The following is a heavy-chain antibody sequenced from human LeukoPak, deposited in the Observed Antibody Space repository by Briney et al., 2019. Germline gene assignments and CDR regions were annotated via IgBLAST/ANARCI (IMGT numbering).Heavy chain of an antibody. D-gene: IGHD2-2*01. CDR2: INSDGSST. CDR3: ARDQVDCSSTSCYLQYYYYYYYMDV. Sequence: PGGSLRLSCAASGFTFSSYWIAWVRQAPGKGLVWVSRINSDGSSTSYADSVKGRFTISRDNAKNTLYLQMNSLRAEDTAVYYCARDQVDCSSTSCYLQYYYYYYYMDVWGKGTTVTVSS. J-gene: IGHJ6*03. CDR1: GFTFSSYW. V-gene: IGHV3-74*01.